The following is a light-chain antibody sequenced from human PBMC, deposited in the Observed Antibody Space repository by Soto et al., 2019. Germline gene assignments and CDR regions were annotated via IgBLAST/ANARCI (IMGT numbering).Light chain of an antibody. CDR3: QQYHNLPT. Sequence: DIQMTQSPSSLSASIGERVIITCRASETISRYLNWYQSKPGKAPKLLIYAASSLQSGVPSRFSGSGSGTDFTLTISSLQPEDVATYYCQQYHNLPTFGQGTRLEIK. CDR2: AAS. J-gene: IGKJ5*01. CDR1: ETISRY. V-gene: IGKV1-39*01.